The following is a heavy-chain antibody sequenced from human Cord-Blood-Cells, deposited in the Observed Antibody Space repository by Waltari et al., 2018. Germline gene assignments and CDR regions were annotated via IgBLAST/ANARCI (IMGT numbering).Heavy chain of an antibody. D-gene: IGHD6-13*01. Sequence: QVQLVQSGAEVKKPGASVKVSCKASGYTFTSYYMHWVRQGPGQRLEWMGIINPRRGSTSYAKKFQGKVTMTRDTSTSTVYMELSSLRSEYTAVYYCARDAGDAFDIWGQGTMVTVSS. CDR1: GYTFTSYY. CDR3: ARDAGDAFDI. CDR2: INPRRGST. V-gene: IGHV1-46*01. J-gene: IGHJ3*02.